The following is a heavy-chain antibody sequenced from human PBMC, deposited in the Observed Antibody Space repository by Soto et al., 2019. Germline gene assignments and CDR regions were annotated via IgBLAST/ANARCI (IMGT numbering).Heavy chain of an antibody. CDR1: GGSISSGGYY. V-gene: IGHV4-31*03. CDR2: INYSGST. CDR3: AQGYGDYVGNWFGP. J-gene: IGHJ5*02. D-gene: IGHD4-17*01. Sequence: SETLSLTCTVSGGSISSGGYYWSWIRQHPGKGLEWIGYINYSGSTYYNPSLKSRVTITVDTSKNQFSLKLSSVTAADTAVYYCAQGYGDYVGNWFGPWGPGTLVTVAS.